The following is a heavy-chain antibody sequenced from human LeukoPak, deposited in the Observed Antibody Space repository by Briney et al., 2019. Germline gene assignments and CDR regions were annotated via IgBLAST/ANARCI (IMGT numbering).Heavy chain of an antibody. CDR1: GFTFSING. CDR2: IKSDETER. Sequence: GGSLRLSCTASGFTFSINGMHWVRQAPGKGLEWVAFIKSDETERYFVDSVRGRFTISRDNSKNTLYLQMNSLSAEDTAVYYCVRDVLFAVGDTFDIWGQGTMVTVS. CDR3: VRDVLFAVGDTFDI. J-gene: IGHJ3*02. D-gene: IGHD3-10*02. V-gene: IGHV3-30*19.